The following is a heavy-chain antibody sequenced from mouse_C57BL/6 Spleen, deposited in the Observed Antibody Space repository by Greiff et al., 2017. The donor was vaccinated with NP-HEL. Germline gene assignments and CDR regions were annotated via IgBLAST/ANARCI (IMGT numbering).Heavy chain of an antibody. CDR3: ARGDYGSSYNYAMDY. CDR2: ISDGGSYT. D-gene: IGHD1-1*01. CDR1: GFTFSSYA. J-gene: IGHJ4*01. Sequence: DVHLVESGGGLVKPGGSLKLSCAASGFTFSSYAMSWVRQTPEKRLEWVATISDGGSYTYYPDNVKGRFTISRDNAKNNLYLQMSHLKSEDTAMYYCARGDYGSSYNYAMDYWGQGTSVTVSS. V-gene: IGHV5-4*01.